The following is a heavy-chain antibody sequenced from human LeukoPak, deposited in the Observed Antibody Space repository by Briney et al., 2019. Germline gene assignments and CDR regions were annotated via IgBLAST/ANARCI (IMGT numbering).Heavy chain of an antibody. CDR3: ARGVYIAAAQYGY. V-gene: IGHV4-59*01. J-gene: IGHJ4*02. Sequence: SETLSLTCTVSGGSISSYYWSWIRQPPGKGLEWIGYIYYSGTTNYSPSLKSRVTISVDTSKNQFSLKLSSVTAADTAVYYCARGVYIAAAQYGYWGQGTLVTVSS. D-gene: IGHD6-13*01. CDR2: IYYSGTT. CDR1: GGSISSYY.